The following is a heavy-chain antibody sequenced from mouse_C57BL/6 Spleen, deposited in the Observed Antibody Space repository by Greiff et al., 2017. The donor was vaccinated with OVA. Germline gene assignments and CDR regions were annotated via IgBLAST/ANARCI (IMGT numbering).Heavy chain of an antibody. CDR3: EAYYYGSRDAMDY. V-gene: IGHV1-80*01. Sequence: QVQLKESGAELVKPGASVKISCTASGYAFSSYWMNWVQQRPGKGLEWIGQIYPGDGDTNYNGKFKGKATLTADKSSSTAYMQLSSLTSEDSAVYFCEAYYYGSRDAMDYWGQGTSVTVSS. J-gene: IGHJ4*01. CDR2: IYPGDGDT. D-gene: IGHD1-1*01. CDR1: GYAFSSYW.